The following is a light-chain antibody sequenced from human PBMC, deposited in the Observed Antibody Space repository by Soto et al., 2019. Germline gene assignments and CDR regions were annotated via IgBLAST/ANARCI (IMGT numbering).Light chain of an antibody. Sequence: QSVLTQPASVSGSPGQSITISCTGTSSAVGGYNYVSWYQQHPGKAPKLMIYDVSNRPSGVSNRFSGSKSGNTASLTISGLQAEDEADYYCSSYTSSSTLGVFGTGTKVTV. J-gene: IGLJ1*01. CDR3: SSYTSSSTLGV. CDR2: DVS. CDR1: SSAVGGYNY. V-gene: IGLV2-14*01.